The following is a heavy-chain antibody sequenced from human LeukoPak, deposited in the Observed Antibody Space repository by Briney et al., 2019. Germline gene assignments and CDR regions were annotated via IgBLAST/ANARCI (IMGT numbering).Heavy chain of an antibody. CDR1: GFTFDDYA. CDR3: AKASGAEGPRFDY. Sequence: GGPLRLSCAASGFTFDDYAMHWVRQAPGKGLEWVSGISWNSGSIGYADSVKGRFTISRDNAKNSLYLQMNSLRVEDTALYYCAKASGAEGPRFDYWGQGTLVTVSS. J-gene: IGHJ4*02. V-gene: IGHV3-9*01. CDR2: ISWNSGSI.